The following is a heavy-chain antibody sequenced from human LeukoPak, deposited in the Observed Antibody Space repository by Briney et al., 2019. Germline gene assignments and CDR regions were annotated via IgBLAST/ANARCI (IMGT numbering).Heavy chain of an antibody. D-gene: IGHD3-10*01. CDR2: IYFGGTT. CDR3: ARDFGDNYSDY. Sequence: GGSLRLSCAASGFTVSSNYMTWVRQAPGQGLEWVSVIYFGGTTYYADSVKGRFTISRDNSKNTVYLQMNNLRAEDTAVYYCARDFGDNYSDYWGQGTLVTVSS. CDR1: GFTVSSNY. V-gene: IGHV3-53*01. J-gene: IGHJ4*02.